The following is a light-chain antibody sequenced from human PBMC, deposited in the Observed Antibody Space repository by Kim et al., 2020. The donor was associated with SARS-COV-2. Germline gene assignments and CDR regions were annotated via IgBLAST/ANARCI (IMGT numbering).Light chain of an antibody. CDR2: GAS. Sequence: TQSPATLSVSPGERVTLSCRASQVSSNLAWYQQKPGQAPRLLIYGASIRATGIPPRFSGSGSGTEFTLTISSLQSEDFAVYYCQQYIKWPLTFGQGTKLEI. J-gene: IGKJ2*01. V-gene: IGKV3-15*01. CDR1: QVSSN. CDR3: QQYIKWPLT.